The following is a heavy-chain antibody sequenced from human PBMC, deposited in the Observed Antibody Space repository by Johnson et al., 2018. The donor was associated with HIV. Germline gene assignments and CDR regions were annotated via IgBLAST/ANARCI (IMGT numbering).Heavy chain of an antibody. V-gene: IGHV3-53*01. Sequence: VQLVESGGGLIQPGGSLRLSCAASGFTVSGHYMNWVRQAPGKGLEWVSVIYSGDSAYYTHSVKGRVTISRDNSKNTLYLQMNSLRAEDTAVYFCARERMAAAGTDAFDIWGQGTMVTVSS. CDR2: IYSGDSA. CDR1: GFTVSGHY. J-gene: IGHJ3*02. CDR3: ARERMAAAGTDAFDI. D-gene: IGHD6-13*01.